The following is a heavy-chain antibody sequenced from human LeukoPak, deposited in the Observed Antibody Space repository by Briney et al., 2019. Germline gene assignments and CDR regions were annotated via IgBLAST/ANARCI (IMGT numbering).Heavy chain of an antibody. CDR2: IYYSGNT. Sequence: SETLSLTCTVSGGSISSSSYYWGWIRQPPGKGLEWIGSIYYSGNTYYNPSLKSRVTISVDTSKNQFSLKLSSVTAADTAVYYCARLLYCSGGSCYSGNWFDPWGQGTLVTVSS. CDR1: GGSISSSSYY. J-gene: IGHJ5*02. V-gene: IGHV4-39*07. CDR3: ARLLYCSGGSCYSGNWFDP. D-gene: IGHD2-15*01.